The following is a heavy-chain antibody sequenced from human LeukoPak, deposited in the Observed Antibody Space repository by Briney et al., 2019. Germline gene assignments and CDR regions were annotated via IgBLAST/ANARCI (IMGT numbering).Heavy chain of an antibody. D-gene: IGHD6-19*01. V-gene: IGHV3-20*04. CDR2: INGNGGNT. CDR3: AAGDRNGWYFDY. CDR1: GFTFDDHG. J-gene: IGHJ4*02. Sequence: PGGSLRLSCAASGFTFDDHGMRWVRQVPGKGLEWVSGINGNGGNTGYADSVKGRFTISTDNAKNSLYLQMNSLRAEDTALYYCAAGDRNGWYFDYWGQGTLVTVSS.